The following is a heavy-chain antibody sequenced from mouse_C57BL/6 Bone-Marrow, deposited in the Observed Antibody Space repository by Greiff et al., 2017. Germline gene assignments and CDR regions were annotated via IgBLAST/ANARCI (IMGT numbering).Heavy chain of an antibody. CDR2: IHPNSGST. J-gene: IGHJ3*01. Sequence: QVQLQQPGAELVKPGASVKLSCKASGYTFTSYWMHWVKQRPGHGLEWIGMIHPNSGSTNYNEKFKSKATLTVDKSSSTAYMQLSSLTSEDSAVYYCIYYGYYRGFFAYWGQGTLVTVSA. V-gene: IGHV1-64*01. CDR3: IYYGYYRGFFAY. CDR1: GYTFTSYW. D-gene: IGHD2-3*01.